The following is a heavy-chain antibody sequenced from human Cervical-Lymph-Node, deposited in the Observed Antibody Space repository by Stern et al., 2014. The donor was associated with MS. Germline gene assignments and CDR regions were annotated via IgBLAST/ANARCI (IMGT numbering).Heavy chain of an antibody. CDR1: GFTFSSYA. CDR2: ISNDGSNK. V-gene: IGHV3-30-3*01. J-gene: IGHJ6*02. Sequence: VQLVESGGGVVQPGRSLRLSCAASGFTFSSYAIHWVRQAPGKGLEWVAAISNDGSNKYYADSVKGRFTISRDNSKNTLYLQMNSLRAEDTAVYYCARDGDYGSSGMDVWGQGTTVTVSS. D-gene: IGHD4-17*01. CDR3: ARDGDYGSSGMDV.